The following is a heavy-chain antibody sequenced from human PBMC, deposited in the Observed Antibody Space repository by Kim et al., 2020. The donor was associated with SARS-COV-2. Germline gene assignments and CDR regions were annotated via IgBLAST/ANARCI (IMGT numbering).Heavy chain of an antibody. D-gene: IGHD2-15*01. CDR1: GGSISSSSYY. Sequence: SETLSLTCTVSGGSISSSSYYWGWIRQPPGKGLEWIGSIYYSGSTYYNPSLKSRVTISVDTSKNQFSLKLSSVTAADTAVYYCAREMLGRTYYFDYWGQGTLVTVSS. J-gene: IGHJ4*02. V-gene: IGHV4-39*07. CDR3: AREMLGRTYYFDY. CDR2: IYYSGST.